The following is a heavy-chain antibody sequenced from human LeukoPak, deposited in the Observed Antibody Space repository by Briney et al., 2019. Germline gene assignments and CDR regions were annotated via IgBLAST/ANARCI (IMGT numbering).Heavy chain of an antibody. Sequence: GGSLRLSCAASGFTFSSYWMSWVRQAPGKGLEWVAFISFDGSDKYYADSVKGRFTISRDNSKNTLYLQMNSLRAEDTAVYYCARDQPGTYTLSSTWGQGTLVTVSS. CDR2: ISFDGSDK. CDR3: ARDQPGTYTLSST. D-gene: IGHD6-19*01. V-gene: IGHV3-30-3*01. CDR1: GFTFSSYW. J-gene: IGHJ5*02.